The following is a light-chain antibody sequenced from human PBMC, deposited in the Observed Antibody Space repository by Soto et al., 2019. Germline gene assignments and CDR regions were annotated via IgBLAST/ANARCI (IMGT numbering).Light chain of an antibody. Sequence: QSALTQPPSASGSPGQSVTISCTGSSSDIGGYDFVSWYQQHPGKVPKLMIYEVSNRPSGVSNRFSGSKSGNTASLTISGLQADDEADYYCSSYTTTSTLGVFGGGTKLTVL. CDR3: SSYTTTSTLGV. CDR2: EVS. CDR1: SSDIGGYDF. V-gene: IGLV2-14*01. J-gene: IGLJ2*01.